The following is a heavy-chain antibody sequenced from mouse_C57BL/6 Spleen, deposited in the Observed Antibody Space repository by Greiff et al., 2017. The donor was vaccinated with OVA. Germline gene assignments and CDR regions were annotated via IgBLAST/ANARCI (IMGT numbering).Heavy chain of an antibody. Sequence: DVKLQESGPGMVKPSQSLSLTCTVTGYSITSGYDWHWIRHFPGNKLEWMGYISYSGSTNYNPSLKSRISITHDTSKNHFFLKLNSVTTEDTATYYCARGSTTVVDWYFDVWGTGTTVTVSS. V-gene: IGHV3-1*01. CDR2: ISYSGST. D-gene: IGHD1-1*01. J-gene: IGHJ1*03. CDR1: GYSITSGYD. CDR3: ARGSTTVVDWYFDV.